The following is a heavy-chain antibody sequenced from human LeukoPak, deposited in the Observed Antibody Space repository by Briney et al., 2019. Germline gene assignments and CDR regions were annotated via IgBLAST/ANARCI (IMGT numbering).Heavy chain of an antibody. D-gene: IGHD6-19*01. CDR2: ISYDGSNK. CDR3: AKSYRKSIAVAGTGYFDY. Sequence: GGSLRLSFAASGFTFSSYGMHWVRQAPGKGLEWVAVISYDGSNKYYADSVKGRFTISRDNSKNTLYLQMNSLRAEDTAVYYCAKSYRKSIAVAGTGYFDYWGQGTLVTVSS. V-gene: IGHV3-30*18. J-gene: IGHJ4*02. CDR1: GFTFSSYG.